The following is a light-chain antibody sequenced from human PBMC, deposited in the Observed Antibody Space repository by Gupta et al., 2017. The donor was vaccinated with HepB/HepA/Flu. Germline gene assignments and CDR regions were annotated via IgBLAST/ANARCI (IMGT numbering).Light chain of an antibody. CDR2: NND. V-gene: IGLV1-47*01. Sequence: QSVLTQSPSASGTPGQRVTISCSGSSSDIGSNSVYWYQQFPGMAPKLLIYNNDQRPSGVPDRFSGSKSGTSASLAISGLRSEDEADYVCATWDDSLSGRRVFGEGTKLSVL. CDR3: ATWDDSLSGRRV. CDR1: SSDIGSNS. J-gene: IGLJ3*02.